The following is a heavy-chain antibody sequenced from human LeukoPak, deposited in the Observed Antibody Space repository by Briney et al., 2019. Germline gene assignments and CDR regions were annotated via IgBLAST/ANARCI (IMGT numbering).Heavy chain of an antibody. D-gene: IGHD3-9*01. Sequence: GGSLRLSCAASGFTFSSYWMHWVRQAPGKGLVWVSRINSDGSSTRYADSVKGRFTISRDNAKNTLYLQMNSLRAEDTAVYYCARGGLRYFDWDAFDIWGQGTMVTVSS. V-gene: IGHV3-74*01. CDR2: INSDGSST. J-gene: IGHJ3*02. CDR1: GFTFSSYW. CDR3: ARGGLRYFDWDAFDI.